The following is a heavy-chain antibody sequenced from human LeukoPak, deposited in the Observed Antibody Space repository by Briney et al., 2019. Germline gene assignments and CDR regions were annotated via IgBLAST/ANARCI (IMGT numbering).Heavy chain of an antibody. J-gene: IGHJ4*02. D-gene: IGHD4-17*01. CDR2: FSGSGGST. V-gene: IGHV3-23*01. Sequence: PGGSLRLSCAASGFTFSSYAMSWVRQAPGKGLECISGFSGSGGSTYYADSVKGRFTISRDNSKNTLYLQMNSLRAEDTAVYYCARDYGDYPYFDYWGQGTLVTVSS. CDR1: GFTFSSYA. CDR3: ARDYGDYPYFDY.